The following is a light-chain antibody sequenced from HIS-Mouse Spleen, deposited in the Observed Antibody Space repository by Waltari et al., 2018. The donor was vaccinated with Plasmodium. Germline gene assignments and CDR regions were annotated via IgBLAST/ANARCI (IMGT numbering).Light chain of an antibody. V-gene: IGKV3-15*01. CDR2: SAS. J-gene: IGKJ3*01. CDR3: QQYNNWSFT. Sequence: EIVMTQSPATLSVSPGERATLSCRASQSVSSNLAWYQQKPGQAPRLLIYSASTRATGIPARFSGSGSGTEVTLTISSLQSEDFAVYYCQQYNNWSFTFGPGTKVDIK. CDR1: QSVSSN.